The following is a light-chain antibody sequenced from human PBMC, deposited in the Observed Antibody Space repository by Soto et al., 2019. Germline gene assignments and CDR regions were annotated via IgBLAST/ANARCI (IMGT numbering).Light chain of an antibody. CDR1: SSDVGAYNY. V-gene: IGLV2-14*01. J-gene: IGLJ1*01. CDR2: EVS. CDR3: SSYTSSSTYV. Sequence: QSVLAQPASVSGSPGQSITISCTGTSSDVGAYNYVSWYQHHPGKAPKPMIHEVSDRPSGVSTRFSGSKSGHTASLTISGLQAEDEADYYCSSYTSSSTYVFGTGTKVTVL.